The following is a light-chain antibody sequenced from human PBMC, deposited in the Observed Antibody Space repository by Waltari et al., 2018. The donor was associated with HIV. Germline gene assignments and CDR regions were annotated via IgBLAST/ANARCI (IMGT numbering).Light chain of an antibody. CDR3: ASFTSNYTLI. CDR1: TRDFGLYNF. J-gene: IGLJ2*01. Sequence: QSTLTQPASVSVSPGQSIIISCTGSTRDFGLYNFISWYHQHPGGVPKVIIYEVFSRPSGISSRFSGSRSANTASLTISWLQPEDEADYYCASFTSNYTLIFGGGTKVTVL. V-gene: IGLV2-14*01. CDR2: EVF.